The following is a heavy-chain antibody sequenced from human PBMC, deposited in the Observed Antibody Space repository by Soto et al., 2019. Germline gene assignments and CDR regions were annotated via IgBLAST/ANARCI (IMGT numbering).Heavy chain of an antibody. J-gene: IGHJ4*02. Sequence: TLSRTCTVSGGSISSGGYYWSWIRQHPGKGLEWIGYIYYSGSTYYNPSLKSRVTISVDTSKNQFSLKLSSVTAADTAVYYCARDHCSGGSCYFDYWGQGTLVTVSS. CDR1: GGSISSGGYY. CDR3: ARDHCSGGSCYFDY. D-gene: IGHD2-15*01. CDR2: IYYSGST. V-gene: IGHV4-31*03.